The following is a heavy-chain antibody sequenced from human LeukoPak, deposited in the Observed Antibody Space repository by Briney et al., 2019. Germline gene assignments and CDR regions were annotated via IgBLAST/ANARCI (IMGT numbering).Heavy chain of an antibody. CDR3: ARGLVIVDFDY. CDR1: GFTFSSYW. V-gene: IGHV3-7*01. Sequence: GGSLRLSCAASGFTFSSYWMSWVRQAPGKGLEWVANIKQDGSGKYYVDSVKGRFTISRDNAKNSLYLQMNSLRAEDTAVYYCARGLVIVDFDYWGQGTLVTVSS. J-gene: IGHJ4*02. CDR2: IKQDGSGK. D-gene: IGHD3-9*01.